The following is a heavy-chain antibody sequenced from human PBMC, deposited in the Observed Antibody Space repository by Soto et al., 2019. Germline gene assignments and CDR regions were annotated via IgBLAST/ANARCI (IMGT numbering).Heavy chain of an antibody. V-gene: IGHV6-1*01. D-gene: IGHD6-19*01. CDR2: TYYRSNWRH. CDR3: ARGVAGSGFAL. CDR1: GDSVSSNTAA. J-gene: IGHJ4*02. Sequence: SQTLSLTCAISGDSVSSNTAAWNWIRSSPSRGLEWLGRTYYRSNWRHDYAVSVKSRITVNPDTSKTHFSLQLNSVTPDDTAVYYCARGVAGSGFALWGQGTLVTVSS.